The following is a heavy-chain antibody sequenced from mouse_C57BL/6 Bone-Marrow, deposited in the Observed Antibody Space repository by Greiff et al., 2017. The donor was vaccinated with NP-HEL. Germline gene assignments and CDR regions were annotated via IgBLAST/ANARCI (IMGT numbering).Heavy chain of an antibody. CDR2: IWSGGST. J-gene: IGHJ1*03. V-gene: IGHV2-2*01. Sequence: QVQLQQSGPGLVQPSQSLSITCTVSGFSLTSYGVHWVRQSPGKGLEWLGVIWSGGSTDYNAAFISRLSISKDNSKSQVFFKMNSLQADDTAIYYCARNGITTVVATRDWYFDVWGTGTTVTVSS. CDR1: GFSLTSYG. CDR3: ARNGITTVVATRDWYFDV. D-gene: IGHD1-1*01.